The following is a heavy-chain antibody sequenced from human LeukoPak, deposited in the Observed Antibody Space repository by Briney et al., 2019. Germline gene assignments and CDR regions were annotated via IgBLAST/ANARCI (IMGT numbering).Heavy chain of an antibody. V-gene: IGHV3-23*01. CDR3: ASTRLWFGEFGDAFDI. CDR1: GFTFSSYG. D-gene: IGHD3-10*01. Sequence: GGSLRLSCAASGFTFSSYGMHWVRQAPGKGLEWVSAISGSGGSTYYADSVKGRFTISRDNSKNTLYLQMNSLRAEDTAVYYCASTRLWFGEFGDAFDIWGQGTMVTVSS. CDR2: ISGSGGST. J-gene: IGHJ3*02.